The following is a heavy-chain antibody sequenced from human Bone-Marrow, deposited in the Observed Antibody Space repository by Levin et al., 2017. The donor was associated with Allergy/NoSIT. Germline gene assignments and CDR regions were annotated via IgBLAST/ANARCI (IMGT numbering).Heavy chain of an antibody. CDR1: GASISSGDYY. CDR2: LYYSRNT. Sequence: ASQTLLLTCTVSGASISSGDYYWSWIRQPPGKGLEWIGYLYYSRNTYYNPSLKSRLSISQDASDNQFSLKLTSVTDADTAVYYCVRFSSFWFGGDWGQGTLVTVSS. CDR3: VRFSSFWFGGD. J-gene: IGHJ4*02. D-gene: IGHD3-10*01. V-gene: IGHV4-30-4*01.